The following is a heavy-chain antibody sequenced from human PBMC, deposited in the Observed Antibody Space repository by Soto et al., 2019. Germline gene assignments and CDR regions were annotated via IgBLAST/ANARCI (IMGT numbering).Heavy chain of an antibody. CDR3: AKDRYYDSSGYLGAFDI. V-gene: IGHV3-23*01. CDR1: GFTFSSYA. Sequence: GGSLRLSCAASGFTFSSYAMSWVRQAPGKGLEWVSGISDSGGSTYYADSVKGRFTISRDNSKSTLYLQMNSLRAEDTAVYYCAKDRYYDSSGYLGAFDIWGQGTMVTVSS. CDR2: ISDSGGST. J-gene: IGHJ3*02. D-gene: IGHD3-22*01.